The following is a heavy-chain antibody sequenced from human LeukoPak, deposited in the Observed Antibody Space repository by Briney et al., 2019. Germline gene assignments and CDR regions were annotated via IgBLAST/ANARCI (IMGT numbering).Heavy chain of an antibody. J-gene: IGHJ4*02. CDR3: ARLIGVYSSGFDY. CDR2: ISYSGST. Sequence: SGTLSLTCTVSGGSISSSYWSWIRQPPGKGLEWVGYISYSGSTNNNPSLTSRVTISVDTSKHQFSLKLSSVTDADTAVYYCARLIGVYSSGFDYWGQGTLVTVSS. D-gene: IGHD6-19*01. CDR1: GGSISSSY. V-gene: IGHV4-59*08.